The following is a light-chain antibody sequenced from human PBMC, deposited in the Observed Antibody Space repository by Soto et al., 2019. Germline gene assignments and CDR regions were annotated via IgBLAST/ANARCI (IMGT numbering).Light chain of an antibody. CDR1: SSNIGAGYD. J-gene: IGLJ2*01. V-gene: IGLV1-40*01. CDR3: QSYDSRLSGSV. CDR2: GNS. Sequence: QSVLTQPPSVSGAPGQRVTISCTGSSSNIGAGYDVHWYQQLPGTAPKLLIHGNSNRPSGVPDRFSGSKSGTSASLAITGLQAEDEADYYCQSYDSRLSGSVFGGGTKVTV.